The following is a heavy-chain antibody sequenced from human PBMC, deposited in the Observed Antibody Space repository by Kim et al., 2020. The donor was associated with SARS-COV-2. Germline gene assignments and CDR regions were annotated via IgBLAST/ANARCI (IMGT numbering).Heavy chain of an antibody. CDR2: ISSGGDT. CDR1: GFTVSRNY. CDR3: ARGGAPGFYRVSFNT. D-gene: IGHD3-16*01. Sequence: GGSLRLSCAVSGFTVSRNYVSWVRQAPGKGLEWVATISSGGDTNSADSVKGRFTISRDNSKNTLFLQMNSLRVEDTARYYCARGGAPGFYRVSFNTWGQGTQVIVSS. V-gene: IGHV3-53*01. J-gene: IGHJ5*02.